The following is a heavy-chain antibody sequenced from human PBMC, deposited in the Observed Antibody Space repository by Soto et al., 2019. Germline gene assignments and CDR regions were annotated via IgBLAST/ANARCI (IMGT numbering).Heavy chain of an antibody. V-gene: IGHV1-8*01. D-gene: IGHD6-19*01. CDR2: MNPSTGNT. CDR1: GYTFTSYD. Sequence: QVQLVQSGAEVKKPGASVKVSCKASGYTFTSYDIIWVRQATGQGLEWMGWMNPSTGNTDSAEKFQGRLTMTRNTPITTGYMALSSLSFEDTAVYYCARGRIIVAGGFDPWGQGTLVPVS. J-gene: IGHJ5*02. CDR3: ARGRIIVAGGFDP.